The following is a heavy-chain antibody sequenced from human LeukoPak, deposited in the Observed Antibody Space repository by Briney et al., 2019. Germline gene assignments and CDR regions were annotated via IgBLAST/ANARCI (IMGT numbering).Heavy chain of an antibody. CDR3: AKDQGAVAAGPDY. D-gene: IGHD6-19*01. CDR1: GFTFSSYG. J-gene: IGHJ4*02. CDR2: IRYDGSNK. Sequence: PGGSLRLSCAASGFTFSSYGMHWVRQAPGKGLEWVAFIRYDGSNKYYADSVKGRFTISRDNSKNTLYLQMNSLRAEDTAVYYCAKDQGAVAAGPDYWGQGTLVTVSS. V-gene: IGHV3-30*02.